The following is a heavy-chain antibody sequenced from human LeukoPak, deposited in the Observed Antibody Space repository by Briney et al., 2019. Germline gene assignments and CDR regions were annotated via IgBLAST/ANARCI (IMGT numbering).Heavy chain of an antibody. V-gene: IGHV3-48*01. CDR2: ISSSSSTI. CDR1: GFSFNTYS. J-gene: IGHJ3*02. Sequence: GGSLRLSCAASGFSFNTYSMNWVRQAPGKGLEWVSYISSSSSTIYYADSVKGRFTISRDNAENSLYLQMNSLRAEDTAVYYCARAAIVGGAFDIWAKGQWSPSLQ. D-gene: IGHD1-26*01. CDR3: ARAAIVGGAFDI.